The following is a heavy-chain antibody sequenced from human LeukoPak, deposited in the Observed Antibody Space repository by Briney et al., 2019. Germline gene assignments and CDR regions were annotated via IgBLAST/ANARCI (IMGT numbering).Heavy chain of an antibody. CDR3: ARETSPADSSSAFDY. CDR2: INHSGST. Sequence: SETLSLTCAVYGGSFSGYYWSWIRQPPEKGLEWIGEINHSGSTNYNPSLKSRVTISVDTSKNQFSLKLSSVTAADTAVYYCARETSPADSSSAFDYWGQGTLVTVSS. CDR1: GGSFSGYY. J-gene: IGHJ4*02. V-gene: IGHV4-34*01. D-gene: IGHD6-6*01.